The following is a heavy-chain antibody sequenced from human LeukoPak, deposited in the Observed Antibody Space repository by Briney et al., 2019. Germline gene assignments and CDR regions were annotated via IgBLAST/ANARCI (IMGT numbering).Heavy chain of an antibody. J-gene: IGHJ5*02. Sequence: GGSLRLSCAASGFTLSSYAMSWVRQTPGKGLEWVSGISDSGGSTVYADSIKGRFIISRDNSKNTLYLQMNSLRAEDTAVYYCAKEFRATMIVVGLDPWGQGTLVTVSS. CDR3: AKEFRATMIVVGLDP. V-gene: IGHV3-23*01. CDR2: ISDSGGST. CDR1: GFTLSSYA. D-gene: IGHD3-22*01.